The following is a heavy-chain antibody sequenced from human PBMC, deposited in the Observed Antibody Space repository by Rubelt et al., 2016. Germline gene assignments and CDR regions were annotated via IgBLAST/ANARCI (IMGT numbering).Heavy chain of an antibody. Sequence: QVQLVESGGGVVQPGRSLRLSCAASGFTFSSYAMHWVRQAPGKGLEWVAVISYDGSNKYYADSVKGRFTISRDNSKNTLYLQMNSLRAEDTAVYYCARDSGLRFLEWLLGYWGQGTLVTVSS. CDR3: ARDSGLRFLEWLLGY. CDR1: GFTFSSYA. V-gene: IGHV3-30*04. D-gene: IGHD3-3*01. J-gene: IGHJ4*02. CDR2: ISYDGSNK.